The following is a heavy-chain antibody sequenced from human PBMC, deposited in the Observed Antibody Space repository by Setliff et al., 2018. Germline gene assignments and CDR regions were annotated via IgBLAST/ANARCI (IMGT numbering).Heavy chain of an antibody. CDR2: ISSSGSTI. J-gene: IGHJ4*02. V-gene: IGHV3-48*04. CDR3: ARVVPFRYDILTGPIDY. CDR1: GFTFSSYA. Sequence: GGSLRLSCAASGFTFSSYAITWVRQAPGKGLEWVSMISSSGSTIYYADSVKGRFTISRDNAKNSLYLQMNSLRAEDTAVYYCARVVPFRYDILTGPIDYWGQGTLVTVSS. D-gene: IGHD3-9*01.